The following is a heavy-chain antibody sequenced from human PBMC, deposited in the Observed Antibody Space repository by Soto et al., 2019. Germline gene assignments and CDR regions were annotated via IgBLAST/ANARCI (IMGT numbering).Heavy chain of an antibody. CDR3: ARDTIAARPSRYFDY. CDR2: ISYDGSNK. D-gene: IGHD6-6*01. CDR1: GFTFSSYA. V-gene: IGHV3-30-3*01. Sequence: PGGSLRLSCAASGFTFSSYAMHWVRQAPGKGLEWVAVISYDGSNKYYADSVKGRFTISRDNSKNTLYLQMNSLRAEDTAVYYCARDTIAARPSRYFDYWGQGTLVTVSS. J-gene: IGHJ4*02.